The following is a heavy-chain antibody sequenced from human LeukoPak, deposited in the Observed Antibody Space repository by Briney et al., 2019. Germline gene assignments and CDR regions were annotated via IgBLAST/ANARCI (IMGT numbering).Heavy chain of an antibody. CDR2: INSDGSST. J-gene: IGHJ6*03. V-gene: IGHV3-74*01. D-gene: IGHD6-19*01. Sequence: GGSLRLSCAASGFTFSSYWMHWVRQAPGKGLVWVSRINSDGSSTSYADSVKGRFTISRDNAKNTLYLQMNSLRAEDTAVYYCANISVAGIYYYYMDVWGKGTTVTVSS. CDR1: GFTFSSYW. CDR3: ANISVAGIYYYYMDV.